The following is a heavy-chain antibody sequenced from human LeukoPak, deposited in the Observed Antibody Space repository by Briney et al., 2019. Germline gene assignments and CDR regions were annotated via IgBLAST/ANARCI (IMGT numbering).Heavy chain of an antibody. CDR3: ARVQNEWQLLPGFDY. CDR2: ISWNSGSI. V-gene: IGHV3-9*01. D-gene: IGHD1-26*01. CDR1: GFTFDDYA. Sequence: GRSLRLSCAASGFTFDDYAMHWVRQAPGKGLEWVSGISWNSGSIGYADSVKGRFTISRDNAKNTVYLQMNSLRAEDTAVYYCARVQNEWQLLPGFDYWGQGTLVTVSS. J-gene: IGHJ4*02.